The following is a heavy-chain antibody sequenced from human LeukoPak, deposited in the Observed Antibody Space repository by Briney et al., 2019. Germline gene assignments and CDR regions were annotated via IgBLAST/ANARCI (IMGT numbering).Heavy chain of an antibody. V-gene: IGHV3-30*04. Sequence: GGALRLSCAASGFTFSRYAMHWVRQAPGKGLEWVAVTSNDGNNKYYGDSVKGRFTISRDNSKNTLYLQMNSLRAEDTAVYYCARGLAYNYDSSAYFLDYWGQGTLVTVSS. CDR1: GFTFSRYA. CDR2: TSNDGNNK. J-gene: IGHJ4*02. D-gene: IGHD3-22*01. CDR3: ARGLAYNYDSSAYFLDY.